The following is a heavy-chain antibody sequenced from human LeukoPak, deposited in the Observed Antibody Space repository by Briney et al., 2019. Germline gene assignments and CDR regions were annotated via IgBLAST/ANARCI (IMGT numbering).Heavy chain of an antibody. Sequence: SETLSLTCTVSGGSINHYYWSWIRQPPGKGLEWIGHIYYSGTTNYNPSLKSRVTMSLDTPKTQFSLKMSSVTAADTAVYYCARDRFYYGSGSYYGLDHWGQGTLVTVSS. D-gene: IGHD3-10*01. V-gene: IGHV4-59*01. CDR3: ARDRFYYGSGSYYGLDH. J-gene: IGHJ4*02. CDR2: IYYSGTT. CDR1: GGSINHYY.